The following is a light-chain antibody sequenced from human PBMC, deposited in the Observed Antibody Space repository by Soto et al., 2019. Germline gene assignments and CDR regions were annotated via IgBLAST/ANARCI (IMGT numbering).Light chain of an antibody. Sequence: EIRMTQSASTLSGSVGDRVTIPCRASQTISSWLAWYHQKPGQAPKLLIYKASTLNSGVPSRLSGRGSGTEFTLTISSLQDEDIATYYCQQFHNPPTFGGGTKVDIK. J-gene: IGKJ4*01. CDR2: KAS. CDR3: QQFHNPPT. CDR1: QTISSW. V-gene: IGKV1-5*03.